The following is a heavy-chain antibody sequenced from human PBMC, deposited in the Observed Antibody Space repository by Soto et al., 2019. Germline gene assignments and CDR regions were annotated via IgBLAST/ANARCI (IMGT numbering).Heavy chain of an antibody. V-gene: IGHV3-21*01. CDR3: ARDMYSGSSQYYYYGMDV. Sequence: EVQLVESGGGLVKPGGSLRLSCAASGFTFSSYSMNWVRQAPGKGLEWVSSISSSSSYIYYADSVKGRFTISRDNAKNSLYLQMNSLRAEDTAVYYCARDMYSGSSQYYYYGMDVWGQGTTVTVSS. CDR2: ISSSSSYI. J-gene: IGHJ6*02. CDR1: GFTFSSYS. D-gene: IGHD1-26*01.